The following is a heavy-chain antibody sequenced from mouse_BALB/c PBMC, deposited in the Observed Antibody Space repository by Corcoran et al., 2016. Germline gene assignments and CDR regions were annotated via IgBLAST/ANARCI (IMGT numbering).Heavy chain of an antibody. CDR2: ISYDGSN. D-gene: IGHD2-12*01. CDR3: AREHYMYWYFDV. J-gene: IGHJ1*01. V-gene: IGHV3-6*02. Sequence: DVQLQESGPGLVKPSQSLSLTCSVTGYSITSGYYWNWIRQFPGNKLEWMGYISYDGSNNYNPSLKNRIAITRDTSKNQYFLKLNSVTTEDTATYDCAREHYMYWYFDVWGAGTTVTVSS. CDR1: GYSITSGYY.